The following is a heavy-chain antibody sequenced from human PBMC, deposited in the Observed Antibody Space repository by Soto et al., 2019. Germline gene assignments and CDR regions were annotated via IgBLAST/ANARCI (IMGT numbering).Heavy chain of an antibody. Sequence: SLRLSCAASGFIFENFGMSWVRQAPGKGLEWISSISGSGFKKYYADSVKGRSTISRDNSKSTVYLELNNLSAEDTAVYHCAKNQGVELVPLATVDWFDPWGQGSVVTVSS. J-gene: IGHJ5*02. CDR3: AKNQGVELVPLATVDWFDP. CDR1: GFIFENFG. V-gene: IGHV3-23*01. D-gene: IGHD1-26*01. CDR2: ISGSGFKK.